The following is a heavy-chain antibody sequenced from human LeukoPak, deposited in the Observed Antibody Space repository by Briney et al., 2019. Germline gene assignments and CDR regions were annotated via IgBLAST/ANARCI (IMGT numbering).Heavy chain of an antibody. Sequence: ASVKVCCKDSGYTFISYGISWVRQAPGQGLEWMGWISAYNGNTNYAQKLQGRVTMTTDTSTSTAYMELRSLRSDDTAVYYCARPMIFHYGMDVWGQGTTVTVSS. D-gene: IGHD3-22*01. V-gene: IGHV1-18*01. J-gene: IGHJ6*02. CDR2: ISAYNGNT. CDR1: GYTFISYG. CDR3: ARPMIFHYGMDV.